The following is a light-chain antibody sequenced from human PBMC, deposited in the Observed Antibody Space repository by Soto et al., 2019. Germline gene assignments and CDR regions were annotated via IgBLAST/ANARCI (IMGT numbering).Light chain of an antibody. CDR2: ELS. Sequence: QSALTQPPSASGSPGQSVTISCTGTNSDVGGYNYVSWYQQHPGKAPKLMIYELSKRPSGVPDRFSGSKSGNTASLTVSGPQAEVEADYYCSSYADGNNFVVFGGGTQLPV. CDR3: SSYADGNNFVV. V-gene: IGLV2-8*01. CDR1: NSDVGGYNY. J-gene: IGLJ2*01.